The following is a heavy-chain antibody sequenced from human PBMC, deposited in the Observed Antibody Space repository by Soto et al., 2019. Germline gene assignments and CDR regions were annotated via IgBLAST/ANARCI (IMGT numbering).Heavy chain of an antibody. CDR2: IYYRGST. J-gene: IGHJ4*02. Sequence: QVQLHESGPGLVRPSQTLSLTCNVSGGSISTADYYWSWIRQPPGKGLEWIGYIYYRGSTYYNPSRESRVAISIDTSKNQFSLNLTSVTAADTAVYYCVSDYDSGGYIGCWGQGTVVTVSS. V-gene: IGHV4-30-4*01. CDR1: GGSISTADYY. D-gene: IGHD3-22*01. CDR3: VSDYDSGGYIGC.